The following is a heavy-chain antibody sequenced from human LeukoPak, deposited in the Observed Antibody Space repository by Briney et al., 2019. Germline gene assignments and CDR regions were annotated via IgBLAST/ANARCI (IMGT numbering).Heavy chain of an antibody. CDR3: ARDALPREVVYYYMDV. V-gene: IGHV3-7*03. D-gene: IGHD2-15*01. CDR1: GFTFSSYW. CDR2: IKQDGSEK. J-gene: IGHJ6*03. Sequence: PGGSLRLSCAASGFTFSSYWMSWVRQAPGKGLEWVANIKQDGSEKYYVDSVKGRFTISRDNAKNSLYLQMNSLRAEDTAVYYCARDALPREVVYYYMDVWGKGTTVTVSS.